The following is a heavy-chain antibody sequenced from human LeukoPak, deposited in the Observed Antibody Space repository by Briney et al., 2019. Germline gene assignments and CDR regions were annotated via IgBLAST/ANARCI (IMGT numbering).Heavy chain of an antibody. CDR1: VFTFSSYE. CDR2: ISSSGSTI. Sequence: GGSLRLSCAASVFTFSSYEMNCVRQAPGKGLEWVSYISSSGSTIYYADSVKGRFTISRDNAKNSLYLQMNSLRAEDTAVYYCARWAAAIGIDWFDPWGQGTLVTVSS. V-gene: IGHV3-48*03. CDR3: ARWAAAIGIDWFDP. D-gene: IGHD2-2*01. J-gene: IGHJ5*02.